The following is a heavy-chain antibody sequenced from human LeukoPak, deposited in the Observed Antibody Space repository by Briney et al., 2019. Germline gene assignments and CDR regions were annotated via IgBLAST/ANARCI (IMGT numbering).Heavy chain of an antibody. CDR1: GGSINNHY. V-gene: IGHV4-59*11. CDR2: IHSTGST. CDR3: ASLGFCTGPRCLEDS. Sequence: SETLSLTCTVSGGSINNHYWSWIRQPPGKGLEWIGYIHSTGSTHYNPSLKSRVTISVDRSENQFSLKVTSVTAADTAVYYCASLGFCTGPRCLEDSWGQGTLVTVAS. J-gene: IGHJ4*02. D-gene: IGHD2-8*02.